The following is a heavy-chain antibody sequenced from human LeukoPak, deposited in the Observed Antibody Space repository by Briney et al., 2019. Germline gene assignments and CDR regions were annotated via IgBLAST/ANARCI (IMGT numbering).Heavy chain of an antibody. J-gene: IGHJ4*02. V-gene: IGHV5-51*01. D-gene: IGHD2-8*02. CDR2: IYPGDSDT. CDR3: ARPHGAYWDFDY. Sequence: GESLKISCKVSGYSFSIYWIGWVRQMPGKGLECMGIIYPGDSDTRYSPSFQGQVTISADTSISTAYLQWSSLKASDTAMYYCARPHGAYWDFDYWGQGTLVTVSS. CDR1: GYSFSIYW.